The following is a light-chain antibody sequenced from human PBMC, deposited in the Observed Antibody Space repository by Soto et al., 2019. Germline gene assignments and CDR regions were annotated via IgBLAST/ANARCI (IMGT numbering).Light chain of an antibody. Sequence: ALTQPASVSGSPGQSITISCSGTSSDIGSYDHVAWYQQFPGKSPKLIIYAVSDRPSGVSDRFSGSKSGISASLTISGLQTEDEADYYCISYTDRQSYLFGTGTKVNVL. CDR1: SSDIGSYDH. V-gene: IGLV2-14*03. J-gene: IGLJ1*01. CDR2: AVS. CDR3: ISYTDRQSYL.